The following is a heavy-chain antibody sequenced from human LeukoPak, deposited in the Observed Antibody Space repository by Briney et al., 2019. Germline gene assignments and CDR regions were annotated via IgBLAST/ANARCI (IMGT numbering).Heavy chain of an antibody. CDR2: ISGSGGST. J-gene: IGHJ6*03. Sequence: GSLRLSCAASGFSFSSYGMSWVRQAPGKGLEWVSGISGSGGSTYYADSVKGRFTISRDNSKNTLYLQMNSLRAEDTAVYYCAKLGKTENHYGSGRFSYYYYMDVWGKGTTVTISS. CDR1: GFSFSSYG. V-gene: IGHV3-23*01. D-gene: IGHD3-10*01. CDR3: AKLGKTENHYGSGRFSYYYYMDV.